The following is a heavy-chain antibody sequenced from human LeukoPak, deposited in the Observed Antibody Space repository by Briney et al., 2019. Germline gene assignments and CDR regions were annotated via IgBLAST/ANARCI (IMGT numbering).Heavy chain of an antibody. CDR3: ALAARRSASFDY. CDR2: MYNSGST. J-gene: IGHJ4*02. V-gene: IGHV4-59*01. D-gene: IGHD6-6*01. CDR1: GGSISSYY. Sequence: SETLSLTCTVSGGSISSYYCSWIRQPPVKGLEWIGYMYNSGSTKYNPSLKSRVTISVDTAKNQFSLKLSSVTAADTAVYYCALAARRSASFDYWGQGTLVSVSS.